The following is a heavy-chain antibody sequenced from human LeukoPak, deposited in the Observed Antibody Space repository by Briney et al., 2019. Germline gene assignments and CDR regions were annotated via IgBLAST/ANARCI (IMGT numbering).Heavy chain of an antibody. V-gene: IGHV1-69*13. Sequence: SVKVSCKASGGTFSSYAISWVRQAPGQGLEWMGGIIPIFGTANYAQKFQGRVTITADESTSTAYMELSSLRSEDTAVYYCAKDEKGYYHDTSGYPDAFDIWGQGTMVTVSS. J-gene: IGHJ3*02. CDR3: AKDEKGYYHDTSGYPDAFDI. D-gene: IGHD3-22*01. CDR2: IIPIFGTA. CDR1: GGTFSSYA.